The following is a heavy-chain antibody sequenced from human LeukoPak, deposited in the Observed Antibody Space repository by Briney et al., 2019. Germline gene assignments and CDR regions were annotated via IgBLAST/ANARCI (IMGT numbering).Heavy chain of an antibody. V-gene: IGHV1-69*13. J-gene: IGHJ3*02. CDR1: GYTFTGYY. CDR2: IIPIFGTA. D-gene: IGHD2-15*01. Sequence: SVKVSCKASGYTFTGYYMHWVRQAPGQGLEWMGGIIPIFGTANYAQKFQGRVTITADESTSTAYMELSSLRSEDTAVYYCARDSGSGGSNAFDIWGQGTMVTVSS. CDR3: ARDSGSGGSNAFDI.